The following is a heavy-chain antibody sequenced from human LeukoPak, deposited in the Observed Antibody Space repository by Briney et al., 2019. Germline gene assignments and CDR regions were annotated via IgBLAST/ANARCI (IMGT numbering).Heavy chain of an antibody. D-gene: IGHD2-15*01. CDR2: INHGGNT. Sequence: SETLSLTCAVYGGSFSGYYWSWIRQPPGKGLEWIGEINHGGNTNYNPSLKSRVTISVDTSKNQFSLKLSSVTAADTAMYYCARTPPQQYCSGGSCYEDYFDYWGQGTLVTVSS. CDR3: ARTPPQQYCSGGSCYEDYFDY. CDR1: GGSFSGYY. V-gene: IGHV4-34*01. J-gene: IGHJ4*02.